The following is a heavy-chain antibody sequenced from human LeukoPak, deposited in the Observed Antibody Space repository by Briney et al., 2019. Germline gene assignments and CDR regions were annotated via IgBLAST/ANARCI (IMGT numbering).Heavy chain of an antibody. CDR2: IYYRSKSKWYN. CDR3: ARVNVGSAIFEPNWFDP. Sequence: SQTLSLTCAISGDSVSSNSAAWNWIRQSPSRGLEWLGRIYYRSKSKWYNDYAVSVESRITINPDTSKNQFSLHLNSVTPEDTAVCYCARVNVGSAIFEPNWFDPWGQGTLVTASS. V-gene: IGHV6-1*01. J-gene: IGHJ5*02. CDR1: GDSVSSNSAA. D-gene: IGHD3-3*01.